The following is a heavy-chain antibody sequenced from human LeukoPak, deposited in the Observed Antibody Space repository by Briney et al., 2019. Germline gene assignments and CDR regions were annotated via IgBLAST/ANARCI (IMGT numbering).Heavy chain of an antibody. CDR3: ARGVVSSGWYGDYYYYMDV. CDR1: GYTFTSYG. V-gene: IGHV1-18*01. CDR2: ISAYNGNT. J-gene: IGHJ6*03. Sequence: ASVKVSCKASGYTFTSYGISWVRQAPGQGLEWMGWISAYNGNTNYAQKLQGRVTITRNTSISTAYMELSSLRSEDTAVYYCARGVVSSGWYGDYYYYMDVWGKGTTVTVSS. D-gene: IGHD6-19*01.